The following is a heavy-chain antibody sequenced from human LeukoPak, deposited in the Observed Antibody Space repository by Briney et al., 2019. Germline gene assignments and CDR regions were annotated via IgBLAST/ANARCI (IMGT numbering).Heavy chain of an antibody. V-gene: IGHV1-18*01. Sequence: ASVKVSCKASGYTFTSYGISWVRQAPGQGLEWMGWISAYNGNTNYAQKLQGRVTMTTDTSTSTAYMELRSLRSDDTAVYYCARDKTAAAPGWLDYWGQGTLVTVSS. CDR3: ARDKTAAAPGWLDY. CDR1: GYTFTSYG. D-gene: IGHD6-13*01. J-gene: IGHJ4*02. CDR2: ISAYNGNT.